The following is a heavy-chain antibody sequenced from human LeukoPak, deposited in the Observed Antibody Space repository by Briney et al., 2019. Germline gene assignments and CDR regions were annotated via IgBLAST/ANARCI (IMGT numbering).Heavy chain of an antibody. CDR1: GGSISSYY. D-gene: IGHD3-10*01. CDR2: IYYSGST. CDR3: ARGSGVWFGELYSNYYYMDV. Sequence: SETLSLTCTVSGGSISSYYWSWIRQPPGKGLEWIGYIYYSGSTNYNPSLKSRVTISVDTSKNQFSLKLSSVTAADTAVYYCARGSGVWFGELYSNYYYMDVWGKGTTVTVSS. V-gene: IGHV4-59*01. J-gene: IGHJ6*03.